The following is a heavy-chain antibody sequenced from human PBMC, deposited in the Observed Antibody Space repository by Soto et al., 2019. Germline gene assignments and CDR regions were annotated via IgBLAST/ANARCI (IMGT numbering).Heavy chain of an antibody. Sequence: SETLSLTCTVSGDSISSYFWSWIRQPPGKGLEWIGYINHSGRTNYNPSLKSRVTISVDTSKNQFSLKLNSVTAADTAVYYCARDLPYSSSSLWGQGTLVTVSS. V-gene: IGHV4-59*01. CDR3: ARDLPYSSSSL. CDR1: GDSISSYF. J-gene: IGHJ4*02. D-gene: IGHD6-6*01. CDR2: INHSGRT.